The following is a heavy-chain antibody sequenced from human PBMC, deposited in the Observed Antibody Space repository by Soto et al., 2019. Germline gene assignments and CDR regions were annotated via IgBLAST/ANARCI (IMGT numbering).Heavy chain of an antibody. CDR2: INPSGGST. CDR1: GYTFTSYY. CDR3: ATAAGRGGGFVY. V-gene: IGHV1-46*03. Sequence: QVQLVQSGAEVKKPGASVKVSCKASGYTFTSYYMHWVRQAPGQGLEWMGIINPSGGSTSYAQKFQGRVTMTRDTSTSTVYMELSSLRSEDTAVYYCATAAGRGGGFVYWGQGTLVTVSS. J-gene: IGHJ4*02. D-gene: IGHD6-13*01.